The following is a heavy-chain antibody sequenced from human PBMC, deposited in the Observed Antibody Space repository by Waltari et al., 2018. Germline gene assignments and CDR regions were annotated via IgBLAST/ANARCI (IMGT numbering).Heavy chain of an antibody. CDR1: GYTSPAHY. V-gene: IGHV1-2*02. J-gene: IGHJ3*02. Sequence: QIQILQSGAEVKKPGASVKVSCQASGYTSPAHYIHWARQAPGQGLEWLGWINSNTGGADCAQSFQGRVTVTRDTSISTVYMELSGLTSDDTAVYYCAREALGGTKAFDMWGQGTMVTVSS. CDR2: INSNTGGA. D-gene: IGHD1-7*01. CDR3: AREALGGTKAFDM.